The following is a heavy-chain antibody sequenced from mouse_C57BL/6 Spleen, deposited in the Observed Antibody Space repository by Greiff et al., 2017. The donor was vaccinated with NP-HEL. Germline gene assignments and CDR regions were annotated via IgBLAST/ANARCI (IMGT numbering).Heavy chain of an antibody. V-gene: IGHV1-64*01. CDR2: IHPNSGST. CDR1: GYTFTSYW. CDR3: ARPATVPYYYAMDY. D-gene: IGHD1-1*01. J-gene: IGHJ4*01. Sequence: QVQLQQPGAELVKPGASVKLSCKASGYTFTSYWMHWVKQRPGQGLEWIGMIHPNSGSTNYNEKFKSKATLPVDTSSSTAYMQLSSLTSEDTAVYYCARPATVPYYYAMDYWGQGTSLTVPS.